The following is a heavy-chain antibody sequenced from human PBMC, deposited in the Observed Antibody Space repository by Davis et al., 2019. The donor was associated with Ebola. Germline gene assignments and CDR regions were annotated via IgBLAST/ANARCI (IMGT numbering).Heavy chain of an antibody. Sequence: PGGSLRLSCAASGFTFSNYDMSWVRHVPGKGLEWVSTFSASEGHTHYSDSVRGRFTISRDNSKNTLYFQMNSLRAEDTATYYCARYCHYTDCSYFDCWGQGTMVAVSS. CDR3: ARYCHYTDCSYFDC. CDR2: FSASEGHT. J-gene: IGHJ4*02. V-gene: IGHV3-23*01. D-gene: IGHD2-15*01. CDR1: GFTFSNYD.